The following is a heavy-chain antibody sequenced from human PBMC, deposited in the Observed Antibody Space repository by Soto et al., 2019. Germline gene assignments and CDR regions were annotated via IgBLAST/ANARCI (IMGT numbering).Heavy chain of an antibody. CDR3: ARGYEFCSGYSYPYGMDV. V-gene: IGHV3-30-3*01. D-gene: IGHD3-3*01. J-gene: IGHJ6*02. CDR1: GFTFSSYA. CDR2: ISYDGSNK. Sequence: QVQLVESGGGVVQPGRSLRLSCAASGFTFSSYAMHWVRQAPGKGLEWVAVISYDGSNKNYGDSVKGRFTISRDNSKNTLYLQMSSLRAEDTAVYYCARGYEFCSGYSYPYGMDVWGQGATVTVSS.